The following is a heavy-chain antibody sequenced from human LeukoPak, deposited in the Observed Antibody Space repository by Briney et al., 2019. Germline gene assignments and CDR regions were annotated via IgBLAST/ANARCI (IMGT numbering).Heavy chain of an antibody. J-gene: IGHJ4*02. D-gene: IGHD3-10*01. CDR1: GFTFSSYA. CDR3: ARDVGYFGSGSYPDYFDY. CDR2: ISGSGGST. V-gene: IGHV3-23*01. Sequence: GGSLRLSCAASGFTFSSYAMTWVRQAPGKGVEWVSAISGSGGSTYYADSVKGRSTISRDNSKNTLYLQMNSLRAEDTAVYYCARDVGYFGSGSYPDYFDYWGQGILVAVSS.